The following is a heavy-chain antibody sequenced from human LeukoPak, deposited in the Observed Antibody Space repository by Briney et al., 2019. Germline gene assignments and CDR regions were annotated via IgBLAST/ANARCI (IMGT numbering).Heavy chain of an antibody. CDR1: GGSFSGYY. V-gene: IGHV4-34*01. D-gene: IGHD5-18*01. CDR2: INHSGST. CDR3: ARGIRGYSYGHFDY. Sequence: SETLSLTCAVYGGSFSGYYWSWIRQPPGKGLEWIGEINHSGSTNYNPSLKSRVTISVDTSKNQFPLKLSSVTAADTAVYYCARGIRGYSYGHFDYWGQGTLVTVSS. J-gene: IGHJ4*02.